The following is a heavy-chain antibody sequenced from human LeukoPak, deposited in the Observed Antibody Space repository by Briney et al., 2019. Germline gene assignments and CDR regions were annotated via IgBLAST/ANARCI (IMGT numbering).Heavy chain of an antibody. D-gene: IGHD3-10*01. CDR1: GFTFSSYA. Sequence: PGGSLRLSCAASGFTFSSYAMSWVRQAPGKGLEWVSAIGGSGGSTYYADSVKGRFTISRDNSKNTLYLQMNSLRAEDTAVYYCACMVRGVIITYWGQGTLVTVSS. V-gene: IGHV3-23*01. CDR2: IGGSGGST. J-gene: IGHJ4*02. CDR3: ACMVRGVIITY.